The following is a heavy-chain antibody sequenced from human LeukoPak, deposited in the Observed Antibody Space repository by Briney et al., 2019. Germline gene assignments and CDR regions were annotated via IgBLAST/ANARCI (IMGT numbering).Heavy chain of an antibody. J-gene: IGHJ4*02. CDR3: ARGPNFGDYVDFLDY. CDR2: IKQGGSDI. V-gene: IGHV3-7*01. CDR1: GFTFSGHW. Sequence: GGSLRLSCAASGFTFSGHWMNWVRQAPGKGLEWVAYIKQGGSDIYYVDSVKGRFTISRDDAKNSLYLQMSSLRAEDTAVYYCARGPNFGDYVDFLDYWGQGALVTVSS. D-gene: IGHD4-17*01.